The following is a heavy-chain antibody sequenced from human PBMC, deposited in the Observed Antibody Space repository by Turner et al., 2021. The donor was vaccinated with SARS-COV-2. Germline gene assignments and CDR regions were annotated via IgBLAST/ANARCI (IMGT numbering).Heavy chain of an antibody. CDR3: VRISSYYDRGYFDL. CDR2: INSDRSAT. J-gene: IGHJ2*01. V-gene: IGHV3-74*01. D-gene: IGHD3-22*01. Sequence: VQLVESGGGVVQPGGSLRLSCAASGFTLSNYWMHWVRQAPGKGLVWVSRINSDRSATSYADSVKGRFTISRDNAKNTVYLQMNSLRADDTAVYYCVRISSYYDRGYFDLWGRGTLVTVSS. CDR1: GFTLSNYW.